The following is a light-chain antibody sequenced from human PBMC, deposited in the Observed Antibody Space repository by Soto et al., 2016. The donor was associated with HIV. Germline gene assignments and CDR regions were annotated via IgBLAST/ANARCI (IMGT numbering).Light chain of an antibody. CDR2: DAS. V-gene: IGKV1-39*01. CDR3: QQSYNTPRS. Sequence: DIQMTQSPSSLSASIGDRVTITCQTSQDISNNLNWYQQKPGKAPKLLIYDASTLQSGVPSRFSGSGSGTDFTLIISSLQPEDFATYYCQQSYNTPRSFGQGTMGEIK. CDR1: QDISNN. J-gene: IGKJ1*01.